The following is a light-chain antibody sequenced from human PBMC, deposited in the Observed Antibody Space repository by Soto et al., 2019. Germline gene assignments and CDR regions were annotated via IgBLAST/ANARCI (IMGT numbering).Light chain of an antibody. CDR1: QDITNY. J-gene: IGKJ1*01. Sequence: DIQMTQSPSSLSASVGDRVTITCQASQDITNYLNWYQQKPGRAPRLLLYDASSLESGVPSRFSGSGSGTEFTLTISSLQTDDFATYYWQQYNSYPRTFGQGTKVDIK. CDR3: QQYNSYPRT. CDR2: DAS. V-gene: IGKV1-16*01.